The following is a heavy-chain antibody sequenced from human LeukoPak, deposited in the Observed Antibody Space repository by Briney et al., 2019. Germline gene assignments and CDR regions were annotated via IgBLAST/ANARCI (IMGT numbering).Heavy chain of an antibody. Sequence: GGSLRLSCAASGFTFSSYVMGWVRQAPGKGLEWVSGIGNSGSTTYYADSVKGRFTISRDNSKNTLYLQMNSLRAEDTAVYYCARLRYYGMDVWGQGTTVTVSS. CDR1: GFTFSSYV. J-gene: IGHJ6*02. D-gene: IGHD2-15*01. CDR2: IGNSGSTT. CDR3: ARLRYYGMDV. V-gene: IGHV3-23*01.